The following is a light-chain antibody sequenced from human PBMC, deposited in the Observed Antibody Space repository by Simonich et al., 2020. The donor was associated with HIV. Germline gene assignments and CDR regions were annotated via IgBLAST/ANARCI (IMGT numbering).Light chain of an antibody. Sequence: DIVMTQSPLSLPVTPGEPASISCSSSQSLLHSNGYNYLDWYLQKQGQSPKLLIYLSSKRASGVPDRFSGSGSGTDFTLKISRVEAEDVGVYYCMQALQTPLTFGGGTKVEIK. CDR3: MQALQTPLT. CDR2: LSS. J-gene: IGKJ4*01. V-gene: IGKV2-28*01. CDR1: QSLLHSNGYNY.